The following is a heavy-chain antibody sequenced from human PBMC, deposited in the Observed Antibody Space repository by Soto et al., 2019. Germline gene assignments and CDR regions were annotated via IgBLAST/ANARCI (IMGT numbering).Heavy chain of an antibody. CDR2: IYYSGST. CDR3: ARAVPLWSFDY. V-gene: IGHV4-59*01. D-gene: IGHD3-10*01. Sequence: SETLSLTCTVSGGSISSYYWSWIRQPPGKGLEWIGYIYYSGSTNYNPSLKSRVTISVDTSKNQFSLKLSSVTAADTAVYYCARAVPLWSFDYWGRGTLVTVSS. J-gene: IGHJ4*02. CDR1: GGSISSYY.